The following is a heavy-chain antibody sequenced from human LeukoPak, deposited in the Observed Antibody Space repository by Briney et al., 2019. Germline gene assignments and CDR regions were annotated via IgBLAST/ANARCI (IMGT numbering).Heavy chain of an antibody. V-gene: IGHV1-58*01. D-gene: IGHD6-19*01. J-gene: IGHJ4*02. CDR2: IVVGSGNI. CDR1: GFTFTSSA. CDR3: ARVAVSLAIDY. Sequence: SVKVSCEASGFTFTSSAVQWVRQARGQRLEWIGWIVVGSGNINYAQKFQERVTITRDMSTSTAYMELSSLRSEDTAVYYCARVAVSLAIDYWGQGTLVTVSS.